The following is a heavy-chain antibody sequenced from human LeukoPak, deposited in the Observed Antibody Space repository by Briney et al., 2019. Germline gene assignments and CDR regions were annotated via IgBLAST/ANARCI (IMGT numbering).Heavy chain of an antibody. Sequence: SETLSLTCTVSGGSVSSGSYYWSWIRQPPGKGLEWIGYIYYSGSTNYNPSLKSRVTISVDTSKNQFSLKLSSVTAADTAVYYCARGGIAVPGMRYYFDYWGQGTLVTVSS. CDR1: GGSVSSGSYY. CDR2: IYYSGST. CDR3: ARGGIAVPGMRYYFDY. V-gene: IGHV4-61*01. D-gene: IGHD6-19*01. J-gene: IGHJ4*02.